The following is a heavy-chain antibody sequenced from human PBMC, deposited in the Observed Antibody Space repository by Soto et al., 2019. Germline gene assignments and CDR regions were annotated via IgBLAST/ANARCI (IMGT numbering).Heavy chain of an antibody. CDR1: GGTFSSYA. V-gene: IGHV1-69*01. Sequence: QVQLVQSGAEVKKPGSSVKVSCKASGGTFSSYAISWVRQAPGQGLEWMGGIIPIFGTANYAQKFQGRVTITAEESTSTAYMELSSLRSEDTDVYYCASLLVDTAMAPGSDYWGQGTLVTVSS. J-gene: IGHJ4*02. CDR3: ASLLVDTAMAPGSDY. D-gene: IGHD5-18*01. CDR2: IIPIFGTA.